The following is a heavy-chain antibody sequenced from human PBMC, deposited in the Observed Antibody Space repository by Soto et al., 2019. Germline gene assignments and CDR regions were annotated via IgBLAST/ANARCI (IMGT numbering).Heavy chain of an antibody. V-gene: IGHV1-18*01. D-gene: IGHD1-26*01. CDR3: VRGYHPGRDV. Sequence: GASVKVSCKASGYTFTSYGISWVRQAPGQGLEWMGWISAYNGNTNYAQKLQGRVTMTTDTSTSPAYMARNSLRAGEPAVYWCVRGYHPGRDVWGQGTTVTVSS. CDR1: GYTFTSYG. CDR2: ISAYNGNT. J-gene: IGHJ6*02.